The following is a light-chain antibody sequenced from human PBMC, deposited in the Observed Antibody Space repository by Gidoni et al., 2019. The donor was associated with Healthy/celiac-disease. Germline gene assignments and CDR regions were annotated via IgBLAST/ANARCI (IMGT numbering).Light chain of an antibody. J-gene: IGKJ1*01. Sequence: DIQMTQSPSSLSASVGDRVTITCRARQSLSSYLNWYQQKPGQAPKLLIYAASSLQSGVPSSVSGSGSGTDVTLTISSRQPEDFATYYCQQSYSTWTFGQGTKVEIK. CDR2: AAS. V-gene: IGKV1-39*01. CDR1: QSLSSY. CDR3: QQSYSTWT.